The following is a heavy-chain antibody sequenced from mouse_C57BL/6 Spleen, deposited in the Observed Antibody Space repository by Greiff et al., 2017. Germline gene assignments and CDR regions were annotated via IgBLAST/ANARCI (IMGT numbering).Heavy chain of an antibody. Sequence: QVQLKQPGAELVKPGASVKVSCKASGYTFTSYWMHWVKQRPGQGLEWIGRIHPSDSDTNYNQKFKGKDTLTVDKSSSTAYMQLSSLTSEDSAVYYCAIERPYPYWGQGTLVTVSA. CDR3: AIERPYPY. CDR2: IHPSDSDT. J-gene: IGHJ3*01. CDR1: GYTFTSYW. V-gene: IGHV1-74*01.